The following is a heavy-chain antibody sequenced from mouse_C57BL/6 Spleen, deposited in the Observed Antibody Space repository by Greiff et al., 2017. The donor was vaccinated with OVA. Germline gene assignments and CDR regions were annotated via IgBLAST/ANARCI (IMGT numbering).Heavy chain of an antibody. D-gene: IGHD2-1*01. J-gene: IGHJ4*01. V-gene: IGHV1-19*01. CDR1: GYTFTDYY. Sequence: VQPQQSGPVLVKPGASVKMSCKASGYTFTDYYMNWVKQSHGKSLEWIGVINPYNGGTSYNQKFKGKATLTVDKSSSTAYMELNSLTSEDSAVYYCARAGNYYAMDYWGQGTSVTVSS. CDR3: ARAGNYYAMDY. CDR2: INPYNGGT.